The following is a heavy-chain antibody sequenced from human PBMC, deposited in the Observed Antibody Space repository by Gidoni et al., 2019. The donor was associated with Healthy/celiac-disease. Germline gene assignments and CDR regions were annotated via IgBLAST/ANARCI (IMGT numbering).Heavy chain of an antibody. CDR2: IYYSGST. CDR3: ARVSQQLVRVYYYGMDV. V-gene: IGHV4-61*01. CDR1: GGPVSSGSYY. J-gene: IGHJ6*02. Sequence: QVQLQESGPGLVQPSETRSLTCTVSGGPVSSGSYYWSWIRQPPGKGLEWIGYIYYSGSTNYNPSLKSRVTISVDTSKNQFSLKLSSVTAADTAVYYCARVSQQLVRVYYYGMDVWGQGTTVTVSS. D-gene: IGHD6-13*01.